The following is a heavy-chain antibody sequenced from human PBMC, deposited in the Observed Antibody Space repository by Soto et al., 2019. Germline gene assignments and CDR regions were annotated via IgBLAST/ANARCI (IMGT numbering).Heavy chain of an antibody. CDR2: INHSGST. CDR1: GGSFSGYY. Sequence: PSETLSLTCAVYGGSFSGYYWSWIRQPPGKGLEWIGEINHSGSTNYNPSLKSRVTISVDTSKNQFSLKLSSVTAADTAVYYCARGRRLYSSGWTPGHFDYWGQGTLVTVSS. D-gene: IGHD6-19*01. CDR3: ARGRRLYSSGWTPGHFDY. J-gene: IGHJ4*02. V-gene: IGHV4-34*01.